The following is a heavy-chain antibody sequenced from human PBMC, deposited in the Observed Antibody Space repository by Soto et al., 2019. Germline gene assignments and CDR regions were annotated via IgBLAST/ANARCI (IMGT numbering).Heavy chain of an antibody. Sequence: PGGSLRLSCGASGFTFRNYWMSWVRQAPGKGLEWVANIKQDGSDKYYVDSVRGRFTISRDNAKNSLYLQMNSLRAEDTAVYYCARPWNSDYTTDAFDIWGQGTMVTVSS. CDR1: GFTFRNYW. V-gene: IGHV3-7*01. CDR2: IKQDGSDK. D-gene: IGHD3-3*01. J-gene: IGHJ3*02. CDR3: ARPWNSDYTTDAFDI.